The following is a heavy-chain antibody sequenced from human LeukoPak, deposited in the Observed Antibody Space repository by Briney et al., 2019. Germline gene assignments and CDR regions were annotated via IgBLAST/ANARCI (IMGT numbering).Heavy chain of an antibody. Sequence: GGSLRLSCAASVFTFSGSAMHWVRQASGKGLEWVGRIRSKANSYATAYAASVKGRFTISRDDSKNTAYLQMNSLKTEDTAVYYCTRLLIAAAGTDDLEGYWGQGTLVTVSS. D-gene: IGHD6-13*01. CDR1: VFTFSGSA. CDR2: IRSKANSYAT. V-gene: IGHV3-73*01. CDR3: TRLLIAAAGTDDLEGY. J-gene: IGHJ4*02.